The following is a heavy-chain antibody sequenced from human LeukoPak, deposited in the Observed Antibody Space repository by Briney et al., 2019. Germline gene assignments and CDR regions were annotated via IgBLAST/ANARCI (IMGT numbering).Heavy chain of an antibody. J-gene: IGHJ6*03. V-gene: IGHV3-23*01. CDR3: ARDVAPRPYYYMDV. Sequence: GGSLRLSCAASEFTFTNYALSWVRQAPGKGLEWVSAISGSGDSPYYADSVKGRFTISRDNSKNTLFLQMTSLRAEDTAVYYCARDVAPRPYYYMDVWGRGTTVTVSS. CDR1: EFTFTNYA. D-gene: IGHD6-6*01. CDR2: ISGSGDSP.